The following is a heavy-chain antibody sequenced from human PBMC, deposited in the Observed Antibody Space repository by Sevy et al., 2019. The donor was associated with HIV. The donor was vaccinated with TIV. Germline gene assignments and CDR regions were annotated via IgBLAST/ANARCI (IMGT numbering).Heavy chain of an antibody. J-gene: IGHJ4*02. D-gene: IGHD3-10*01. CDR2: IYYSGIT. V-gene: IGHV4-30-4*01. CDR1: RGSISHADSY. CDR3: GRSTVWFGGVN. Sequence: SETLSLTCTVSRGSISHADSYWNWIRQPPGKGLEWIGYIYYSGITYYNPSLRSRFSISVDTSQNQFSLQVTSLTAPGSGIFFRGRSTVWFGGVNWGQGT.